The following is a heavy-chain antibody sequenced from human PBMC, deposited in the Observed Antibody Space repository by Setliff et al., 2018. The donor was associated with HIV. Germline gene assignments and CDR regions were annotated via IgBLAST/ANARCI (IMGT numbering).Heavy chain of an antibody. V-gene: IGHV4-59*08. J-gene: IGHJ6*03. CDR1: GGSISSHF. CDR3: ARHDGMKAARRYNNDYMDV. Sequence: PSETLSLTCIVSGGSISSHFWTWIRQPPGKRLEWIGNIYYSGSTNYNPSLKSRVTISVDTSKNQFSLKLSSVTAADTAVYYCARHDGMKAARRYNNDYMDVWGKGTTVTVSS. CDR2: IYYSGST. D-gene: IGHD6-6*01.